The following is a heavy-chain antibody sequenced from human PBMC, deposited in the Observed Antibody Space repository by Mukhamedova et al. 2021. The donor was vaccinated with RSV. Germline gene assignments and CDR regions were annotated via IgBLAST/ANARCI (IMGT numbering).Heavy chain of an antibody. J-gene: IGHJ6*02. CDR3: ARVRGYGLDV. CDR2: ISTSGGIR. V-gene: IGHV3-11*01. Sequence: IRQAPGKGLEWVSYISTSGGIRYYADSLKGRFTISRDNAKNSLYVQMNNLTAEDTAVYYCARVRGYGLDVWGQGTTVTVSS.